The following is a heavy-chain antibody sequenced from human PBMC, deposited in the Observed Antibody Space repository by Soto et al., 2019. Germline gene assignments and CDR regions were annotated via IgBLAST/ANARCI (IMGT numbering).Heavy chain of an antibody. CDR1: GFTFSSYG. Sequence: QVQLVESGGGVVQPGRSLRLSCAASGFTFSSYGMHWVRQAPGKGLEWVAVIWYDGSNKYYADSVKGRFTISRDNSKNTLYLQMNSLRAEDTAVYYCARQGYYDDIWGSYRTGDYFDYWGQGTLVTVSS. V-gene: IGHV3-33*01. CDR3: ARQGYYDDIWGSYRTGDYFDY. CDR2: IWYDGSNK. J-gene: IGHJ4*02. D-gene: IGHD3-16*02.